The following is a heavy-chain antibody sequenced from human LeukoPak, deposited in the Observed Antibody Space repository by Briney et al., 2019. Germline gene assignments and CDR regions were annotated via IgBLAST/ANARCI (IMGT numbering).Heavy chain of an antibody. CDR3: GRVVCTPDGY. D-gene: IGHD3-22*01. J-gene: IGHJ4*02. V-gene: IGHV4-38-2*01. CDR1: GYSIGSGYS. CDR2: ILHRGIP. Sequence: SETLSLTCAVSGYSIGSGYSWGWIRQPPGKGLEWIGSILHRGIPYYTPSPEIRVTISIDTSKNQFSLKMNSLTAADTAVYYCGRVVCTPDGYWGQGTLVTASS.